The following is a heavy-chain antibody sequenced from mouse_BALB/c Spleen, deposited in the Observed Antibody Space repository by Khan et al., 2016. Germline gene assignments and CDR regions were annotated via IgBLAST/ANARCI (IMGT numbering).Heavy chain of an antibody. V-gene: IGHV9-3-1*01. D-gene: IGHD2-4*01. CDR3: ARDVITTSVASAY. CDR1: GYTFTNYG. Sequence: QIQLVQSGPELKKPGETVKISCKASGYTFTNYGMNWVKQAPGKGLKWMGWINTYTGEPTYADDFEGRFAFSLETSASTAYLQINNLINEDTAPYFFARDVITTSVASAYWGQGTLVTVSA. CDR2: INTYTGEP. J-gene: IGHJ3*01.